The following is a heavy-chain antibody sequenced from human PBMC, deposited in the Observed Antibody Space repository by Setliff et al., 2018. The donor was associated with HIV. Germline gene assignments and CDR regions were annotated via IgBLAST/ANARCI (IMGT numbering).Heavy chain of an antibody. CDR3: ARSRDGYNWAWFDP. CDR1: GGSFSGYY. J-gene: IGHJ5*02. V-gene: IGHV4-59*01. Sequence: SETLSLTCAVYGGSFSGYYWSWIRQPPGKGLEWIGYISYTGSTNYNPSLKSRVTISVDTSKNQFSLKLSSVTAADTAVYYCARSRDGYNWAWFDPWDQGTLVTVSS. CDR2: ISYTGST. D-gene: IGHD5-12*01.